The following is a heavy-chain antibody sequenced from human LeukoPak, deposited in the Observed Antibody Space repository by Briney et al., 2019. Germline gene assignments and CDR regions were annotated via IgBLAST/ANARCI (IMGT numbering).Heavy chain of an antibody. Sequence: PGGSLRLSCAASGFTFSSYAMSWVRQAPGKGLEWVSAIGGSGGSTYYADSVKGRFTISRDNSKNTLYLQMNSLRAEDTAVYYCAKFRDYYDSSGNDYWGQGTLVTVSS. D-gene: IGHD3-22*01. CDR2: IGGSGGST. CDR1: GFTFSSYA. V-gene: IGHV3-23*01. CDR3: AKFRDYYDSSGNDY. J-gene: IGHJ4*02.